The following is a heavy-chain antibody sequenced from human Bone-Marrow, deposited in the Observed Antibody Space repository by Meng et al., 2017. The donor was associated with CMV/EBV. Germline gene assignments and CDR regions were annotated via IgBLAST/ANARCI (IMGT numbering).Heavy chain of an antibody. V-gene: IGHV4-59*01. Sequence: SETLSLTCTVSGGSISSYYWSWIRQPPGKGLEWIGYVYYSGTTNYNPSLKSRVSISVDTSKNQFSLKLSSVTAADTAVYYCARARGSHYFDYLGQGTLVTVSS. CDR3: ARARGSHYFDY. D-gene: IGHD3-10*01. J-gene: IGHJ4*02. CDR1: GGSISSYY. CDR2: VYYSGTT.